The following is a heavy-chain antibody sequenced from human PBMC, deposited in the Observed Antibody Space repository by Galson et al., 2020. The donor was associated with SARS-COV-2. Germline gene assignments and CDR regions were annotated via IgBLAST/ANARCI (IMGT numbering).Heavy chain of an antibody. CDR3: ARSSSGGYYYGMDV. CDR1: GFTFSSYA. J-gene: IGHJ6*02. CDR2: ISYDGSNK. V-gene: IGHV3-30-3*01. D-gene: IGHD2-15*01. Sequence: SCAASGFTFSSYAMHWVRQAPGKGLEWVAVISYDGSNKYYADSVKGRFTISRDNSKNTLYLQMNSLRAEDTAVYYCARSSSGGYYYGMDVWGQGTTVTVSS.